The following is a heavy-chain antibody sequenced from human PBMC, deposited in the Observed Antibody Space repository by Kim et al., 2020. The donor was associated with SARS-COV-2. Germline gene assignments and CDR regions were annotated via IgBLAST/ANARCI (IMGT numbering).Heavy chain of an antibody. D-gene: IGHD1-7*01. CDR3: ARARVWNSGVVEY. Sequence: ASVKVSCKASGYTFTGYYMHCVRQAPGQGLEWMGRINPNSGGTNYAQKFQGRVNMTRDTSIRTAYMELSRLRSDDTAVYYCARARVWNSGVVEYRGQGTLVTVSS. CDR1: GYTFTGYY. J-gene: IGHJ4*02. CDR2: INPNSGGT. V-gene: IGHV1-2*06.